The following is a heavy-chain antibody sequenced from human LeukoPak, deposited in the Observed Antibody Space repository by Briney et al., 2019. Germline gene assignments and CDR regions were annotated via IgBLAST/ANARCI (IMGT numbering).Heavy chain of an antibody. Sequence: GGSLRLSCAASGFTFSSYGMIWVRQAPGKGLEWVSAISGSGGSTYYADSVKGRFTISRDNSKNTLYLQMNSLRAEDTAVYYCAKGFSPCGGNFQGSFDYWGQGTLVSVSS. CDR2: ISGSGGST. CDR1: GFTFSSYG. CDR3: AKGFSPCGGNFQGSFDY. V-gene: IGHV3-23*01. J-gene: IGHJ4*02. D-gene: IGHD4-23*01.